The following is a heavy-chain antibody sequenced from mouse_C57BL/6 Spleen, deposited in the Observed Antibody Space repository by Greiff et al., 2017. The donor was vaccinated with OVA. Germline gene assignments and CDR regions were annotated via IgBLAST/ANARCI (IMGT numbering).Heavy chain of an antibody. J-gene: IGHJ3*01. D-gene: IGHD2-4*01. CDR2: ISYDGSN. CDR1: GYSITSGYY. CDR3: ARVDDYDEAY. Sequence: DVKLQESGPGLVKPSQSLSLTCSVTGYSITSGYYWNWLRQFPGNKLEWMGYISYDGSNNYNPSLKNRISITRDTSKNQFFLKLNSVTTEDTATYYCARVDDYDEAYWGQGTLVTVSA. V-gene: IGHV3-6*01.